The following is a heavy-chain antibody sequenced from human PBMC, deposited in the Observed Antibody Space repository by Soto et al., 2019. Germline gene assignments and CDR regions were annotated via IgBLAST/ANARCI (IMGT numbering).Heavy chain of an antibody. CDR3: ARRKSAHYGMDV. J-gene: IGHJ6*02. V-gene: IGHV3-7*03. CDR2: IKEDGSEK. Sequence: PGGSLRLSCVASGFTFSRFCMSWVRQAPGKGLEWVANIKEDGSEKYYADSMKGRFTISRDNAKNSLDLQMNSLRAEDTAVYYCARRKSAHYGMDVWGQGTTVTVSS. CDR1: GFTFSRFC. D-gene: IGHD6-6*01.